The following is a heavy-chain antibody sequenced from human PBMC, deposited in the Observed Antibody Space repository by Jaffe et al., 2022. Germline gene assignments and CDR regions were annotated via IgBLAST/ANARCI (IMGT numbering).Heavy chain of an antibody. CDR3: AKEGGRYYDSSGYTHFDY. Sequence: QVQLVESGGGVVQPGRSLRLSCAASGFTFSSYGMHWVRQAPGKGLEWVAVISYDGSNKYYADSVKGRFTISRDNSKNTLYLQMNSLRAEDTAVYYCAKEGGRYYDSSGYTHFDYWGQGTLVTVSS. CDR1: GFTFSSYG. J-gene: IGHJ4*02. D-gene: IGHD3-22*01. V-gene: IGHV3-30*18. CDR2: ISYDGSNK.